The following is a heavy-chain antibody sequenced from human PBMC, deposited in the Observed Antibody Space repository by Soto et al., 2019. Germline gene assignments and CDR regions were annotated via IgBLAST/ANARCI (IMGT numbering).Heavy chain of an antibody. CDR3: ARHTYWNYGYFDY. CDR2: ISGSGGST. Sequence: GGSLRLSCAASGFTFSSYAMSWVRQAPGKGLEWVSAISGSGGSTYYADSVKGRFTISRDNSKNTLYLQMTNMDPADTATYYCARHTYWNYGYFDYWGQGTLVTVSS. J-gene: IGHJ4*02. V-gene: IGHV3-23*01. D-gene: IGHD1-7*01. CDR1: GFTFSSYA.